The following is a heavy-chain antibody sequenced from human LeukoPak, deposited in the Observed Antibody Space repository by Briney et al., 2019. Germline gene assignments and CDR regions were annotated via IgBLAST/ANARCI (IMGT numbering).Heavy chain of an antibody. Sequence: SVKVSCKASGGNFGNYVIHWVRQAPGQGLGWMGRITPFFGVANYAQTFQDRVTFTADKITNTAYMQISSLKSEDTAVYFCARDTNEEYSSSSDGLAVWGQGTTVTVSS. CDR1: GGNFGNYV. CDR3: ARDTNEEYSSSSDGLAV. V-gene: IGHV1-69*04. D-gene: IGHD6-6*01. CDR2: ITPFFGVA. J-gene: IGHJ6*02.